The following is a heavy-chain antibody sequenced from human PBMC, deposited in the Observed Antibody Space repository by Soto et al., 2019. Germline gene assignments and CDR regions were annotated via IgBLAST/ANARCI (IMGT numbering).Heavy chain of an antibody. CDR1: GYTFTSYD. CDR3: ATDQYYYESSGYYSYYFDY. Sequence: QVQLVQSGAEVKKPGASVKVSCKASGYTFTSYDINWVRQATGQGLEWMGWMNPNSGNTGYAQKCHGRVAMTLNTSVSPSYMELSSLRSEDTAVYYCATDQYYYESSGYYSYYFDYWGQGTLVTVSS. CDR2: MNPNSGNT. D-gene: IGHD3-22*01. J-gene: IGHJ4*02. V-gene: IGHV1-8*01.